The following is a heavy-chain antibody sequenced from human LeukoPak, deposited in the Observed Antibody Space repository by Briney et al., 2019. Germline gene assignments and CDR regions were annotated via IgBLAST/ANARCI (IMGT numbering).Heavy chain of an antibody. V-gene: IGHV3-30*03. D-gene: IGHD3-10*01. CDR1: GFTFNSYG. J-gene: IGHJ4*02. Sequence: GRYLRFSCAASGFTFNSYGMHWVRQAPGKGLEWVAVASYDGSNTYYGDSVKGRFTIARDNSNNTLYLQMNSVRTEDTAVYYCARGGYYGSAIEDYWGQGTLVTVSS. CDR3: ARGGYYGSAIEDY. CDR2: ASYDGSNT.